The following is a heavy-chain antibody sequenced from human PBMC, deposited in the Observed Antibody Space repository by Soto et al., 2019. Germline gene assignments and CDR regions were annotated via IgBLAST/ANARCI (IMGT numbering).Heavy chain of an antibody. CDR2: INPSGGST. J-gene: IGHJ6*02. CDR1: GYTFTSYY. CDR3: ARKGRAAAGILDV. D-gene: IGHD6-13*01. Sequence: QVQLVQSGAEVKKPGASVKVSCKASGYTFTSYYLHWVRQAPGQGLEWMGIINPSGGSTSYAQKFQGIVTMTRDTSTSTVYMELSSLSSEDPAVYYCARKGRAAAGILDVWGQGTTVTVSS. V-gene: IGHV1-46*01.